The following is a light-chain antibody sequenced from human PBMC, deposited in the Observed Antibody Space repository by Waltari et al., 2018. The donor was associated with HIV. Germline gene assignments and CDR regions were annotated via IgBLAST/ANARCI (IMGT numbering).Light chain of an antibody. CDR2: DNS. Sequence: QSVLTQPPSVSAAPGQKVTISSSGSTSNIGNNYLSWYQRLPGTAPKLLIYDNSERPSGIPDRFSGSKSGTSATLGITGLQTGDEADYYCGTWDSSLSAVVFGTGTKVTVL. J-gene: IGLJ1*01. CDR1: TSNIGNNY. CDR3: GTWDSSLSAVV. V-gene: IGLV1-51*01.